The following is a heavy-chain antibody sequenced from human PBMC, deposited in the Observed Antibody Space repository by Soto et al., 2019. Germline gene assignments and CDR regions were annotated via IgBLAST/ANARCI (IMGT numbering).Heavy chain of an antibody. CDR2: IKSNKNGGTT. Sequence: GGSLRLSCETSGFTFTLAWMSWVRQAPGKGLEWVGRIKSNKNGGTTDYAAPVRGRFTISRDDSKSTLFLQFNSLQIDHTALYYCATGGIVGRTGGLFDNWAQGALLPASS. CDR3: ATGGIVGRTGGLFDN. J-gene: IGHJ4*02. D-gene: IGHD1-26*01. V-gene: IGHV3-15*01. CDR1: GFTFTLAW.